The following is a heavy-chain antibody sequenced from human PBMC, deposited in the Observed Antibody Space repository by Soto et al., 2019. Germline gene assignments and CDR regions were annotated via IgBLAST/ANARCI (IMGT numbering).Heavy chain of an antibody. D-gene: IGHD3-16*01. J-gene: IGHJ6*02. Sequence: GESLKISCAASGFTFGTYAMNWVRQAPGKGLEWVSTITDVGDPTYYADSVKGRFIISRDNSKGTLFLQMSSLRVEDTAVYYCVKGSRGEYYYYYNGVDVWGQGTTVTVSS. CDR3: VKGSRGEYYYYYNGVDV. CDR1: GFTFGTYA. CDR2: ITDVGDPT. V-gene: IGHV3-23*01.